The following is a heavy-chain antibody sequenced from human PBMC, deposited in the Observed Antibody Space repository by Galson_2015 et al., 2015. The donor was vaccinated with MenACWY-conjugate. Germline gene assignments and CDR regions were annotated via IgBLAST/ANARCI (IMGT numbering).Heavy chain of an antibody. D-gene: IGHD6-6*01. J-gene: IGHJ4*02. CDR3: ARRSARSHFDH. V-gene: IGHV5-51*03. CDR2: IYPGDSDS. Sequence: QSGAEVKKPGESLTISCKTSGYSFVSYWIVWVRQLPGKGLELMGTIYPGDSDSRYSPPFQGQVTISADQSINTAHLQWTSLKSSDSAIYFCARRSARSHFDHWGQGTLVTVSS. CDR1: GYSFVSYW.